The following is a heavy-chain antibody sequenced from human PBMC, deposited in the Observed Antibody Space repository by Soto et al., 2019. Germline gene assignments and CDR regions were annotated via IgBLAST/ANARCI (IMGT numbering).Heavy chain of an antibody. D-gene: IGHD2-15*01. CDR1: GFTSGKYA. CDR2: IGGGGEYT. Sequence: EVQLLESGGGLVQPGGSLTLTCIVSGFTSGKYAMSWVRQAPGKGLEWVSEIGGGGEYTNYADSVRDRFTMSRDNSKNTLYLHMSSLKVEDTAVYYCAKDEVAANGRADAFDIWGQGTVVTVSS. CDR3: AKDEVAANGRADAFDI. J-gene: IGHJ3*02. V-gene: IGHV3-23*01.